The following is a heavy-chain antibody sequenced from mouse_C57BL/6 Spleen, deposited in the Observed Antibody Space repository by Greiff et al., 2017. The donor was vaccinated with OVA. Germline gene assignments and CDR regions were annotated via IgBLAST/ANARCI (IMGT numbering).Heavy chain of an antibody. Sequence: EVQVVESGGGLVKPGGSLKLSCAASGFTFSSYTMSWVRQTPEKRLEWVATSSGGGGNTYYPDSVKGRFTISRDNAKNTLYLQMSSLRSEDTALYYCALDSSGYGYFDYWGQGTTLTVSS. D-gene: IGHD3-2*02. CDR2: SSGGGGNT. J-gene: IGHJ2*01. CDR3: ALDSSGYGYFDY. V-gene: IGHV5-9*01. CDR1: GFTFSSYT.